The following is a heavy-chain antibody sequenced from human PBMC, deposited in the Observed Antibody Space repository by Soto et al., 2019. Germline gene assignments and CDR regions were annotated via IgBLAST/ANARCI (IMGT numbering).Heavy chain of an antibody. CDR2: IYYSGST. CDR1: GGSIRSYY. Sequence: PSETLSLTCTVSGGSIRSYYWSWIRQPPGKGLEWIGYIYYSGSTNYNPSLKSRVTISVDTSKNQFSLKLSSVTAADTAVYYCATLYGCAPDYPGQGTLVTVPS. V-gene: IGHV4-59*08. D-gene: IGHD4-17*01. J-gene: IGHJ4*02. CDR3: ATLYGCAPDY.